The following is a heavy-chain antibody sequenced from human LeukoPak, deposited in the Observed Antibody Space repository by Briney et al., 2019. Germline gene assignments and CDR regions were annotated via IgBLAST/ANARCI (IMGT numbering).Heavy chain of an antibody. J-gene: IGHJ4*02. V-gene: IGHV3-21*01. CDR3: ASVTSKTATGRDY. CDR1: RFTFTSYT. CDR2: ISSSSLYI. Sequence: GGSLRLSCAASRFTFTSYTMNWVRQAPGHGLEWVASISSSSLYIYYADSVKGRFTISRDNAKNSLYLQMNSLRSEDTAVYYCASVTSKTATGRDYWGQGTLVTVSS. D-gene: IGHD1-26*01.